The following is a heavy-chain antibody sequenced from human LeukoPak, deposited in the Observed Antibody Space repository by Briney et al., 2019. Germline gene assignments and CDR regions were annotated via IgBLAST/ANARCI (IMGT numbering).Heavy chain of an antibody. CDR3: AREWQRYYYDSSDYTFDY. CDR1: GFTFSSYS. V-gene: IGHV3-21*01. J-gene: IGHJ4*02. CDR2: ISSSSSYI. D-gene: IGHD3-22*01. Sequence: PGGSLRLSCAASGFTFSSYSMNWVRQAPGKGLEWVSSISSSSSYIYYADSVKGRFTISRDNAKNSLYLQMNSLRAEDTAVYYCAREWQRYYYDSSDYTFDYRGQGTLVTVSS.